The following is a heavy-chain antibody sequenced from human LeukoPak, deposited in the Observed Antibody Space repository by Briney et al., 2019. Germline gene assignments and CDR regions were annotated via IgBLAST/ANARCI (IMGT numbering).Heavy chain of an antibody. D-gene: IGHD4-17*01. V-gene: IGHV3-48*03. Sequence: GGPLRLSCAASGFPFSSYEMNWVRQAPGKGLEWVSYIGSDGNTVYYADSLKGRFTISRDNAKNSLYLQMNSLRAEDTAIYYCARDIADYGDAFDIWGQGTMVTVSS. CDR1: GFPFSSYE. CDR3: ARDIADYGDAFDI. J-gene: IGHJ3*02. CDR2: IGSDGNTV.